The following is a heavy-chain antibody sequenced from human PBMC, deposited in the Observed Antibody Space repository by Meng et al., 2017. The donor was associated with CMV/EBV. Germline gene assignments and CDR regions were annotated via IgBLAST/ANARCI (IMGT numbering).Heavy chain of an antibody. V-gene: IGHV3-21*01. CDR1: SYS. CDR3: ASTSDRINYDFWSGYLREFDY. CDR2: ISSSSSYI. J-gene: IGHJ4*02. D-gene: IGHD3-3*01. Sequence: SYSMNWVGQAPGKGLEWVSSISSSSSYIYYADSVKGRFTISRDNAKNSLYLQMNSLRAEDTAVYYCASTSDRINYDFWSGYLREFDYWGQGTLVTVSS.